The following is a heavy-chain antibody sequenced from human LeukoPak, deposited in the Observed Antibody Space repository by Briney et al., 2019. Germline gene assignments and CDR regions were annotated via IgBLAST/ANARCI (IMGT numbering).Heavy chain of an antibody. J-gene: IGHJ4*02. CDR1: GFTFSSYG. D-gene: IGHD2-2*01. V-gene: IGHV3-23*01. Sequence: PGGSLRLSCAASGFTFSSYGMSWVRQAPGKGLEWVSAISHSGGSTYYADSVKGRFTMSRDNSKNMLYLQMNSLRAEDTALYYCAKFTDPYCTATTCYVPDYWGQGTLVTVSS. CDR2: ISHSGGST. CDR3: AKFTDPYCTATTCYVPDY.